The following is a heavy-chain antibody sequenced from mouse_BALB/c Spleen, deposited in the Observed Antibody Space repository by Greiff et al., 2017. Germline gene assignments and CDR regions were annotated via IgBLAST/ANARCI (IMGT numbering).Heavy chain of an antibody. J-gene: IGHJ4*01. CDR2: INSNGGST. V-gene: IGHV5-6-2*01. D-gene: IGHD2-2*01. CDR1: GFTFSSYY. CDR3: ARRYGYDGRYYAMDY. Sequence: EVKVEESGGGLVKLGGSLKLSCAASGFTFSSYYMSWVRQTPEKRLELVAAINSNGGSTYYPDTVKGRFTISRDNAKNTLYLQMSSLKSEDTALYYCARRYGYDGRYYAMDYWGQGTSVTVSS.